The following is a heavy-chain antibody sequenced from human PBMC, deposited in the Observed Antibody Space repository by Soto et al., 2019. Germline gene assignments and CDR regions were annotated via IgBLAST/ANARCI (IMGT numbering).Heavy chain of an antibody. CDR1: GFTFSSYN. CDR2: ISSDSSTI. CDR3: ARGGSVSSWYGDY. J-gene: IGHJ4*02. Sequence: EVQLVESGGGLLQPGGSLRLSCAASGFTFSSYNMNWVRQAPGKGLEWVSYISSDSSTIYYADSVKGRFIISRDNAKNSLYLQMNSLRDEDTAVYYCARGGSVSSWYGDYWGQGTLVTVSS. V-gene: IGHV3-48*02. D-gene: IGHD6-13*01.